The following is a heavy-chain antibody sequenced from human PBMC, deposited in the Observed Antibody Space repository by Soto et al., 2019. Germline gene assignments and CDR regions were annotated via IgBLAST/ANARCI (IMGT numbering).Heavy chain of an antibody. V-gene: IGHV3-30*18. Sequence: QVHLVESGGGVVQPGTSLRLSCVASGFTFSKYGMHWVLQAPGKGLEWVAILTDAGKEKYYPDSVKGRFIISRDNSNNTLFLQMNTLSAEDTAVYYCAKVRFALKYYYGLDVWGQGTTVSVSS. CDR1: GFTFSKYG. CDR2: LTDAGKEK. D-gene: IGHD3-16*01. CDR3: AKVRFALKYYYGLDV. J-gene: IGHJ6*02.